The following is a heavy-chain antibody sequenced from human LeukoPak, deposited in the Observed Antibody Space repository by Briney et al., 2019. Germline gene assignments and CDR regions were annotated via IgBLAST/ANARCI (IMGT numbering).Heavy chain of an antibody. CDR1: GYTFTGYY. CDR3: ARDIVGATTGD. Sequence: ASVKVSCKASGYTFTGYYMHWVRPAPGQGLEWMGWINPNSGGTNYAQKFQGRVAMTRDTSISTAYMELSRLRSDDTAVYYCARDIVGATTGDWGQGTLVTVSS. V-gene: IGHV1-2*02. J-gene: IGHJ4*02. D-gene: IGHD1-26*01. CDR2: INPNSGGT.